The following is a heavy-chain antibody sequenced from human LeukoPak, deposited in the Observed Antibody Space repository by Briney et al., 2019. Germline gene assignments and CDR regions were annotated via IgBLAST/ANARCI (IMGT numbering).Heavy chain of an antibody. J-gene: IGHJ6*03. CDR2: INPNTAGT. Sequence: ASVKVSCKASGYTFTGYYFHWVRQAPGQGLEWMGWINPNTAGTNYAQKFLGRVTLTWDTSISTAYMELNRLTSDDTAVYYRATSAGDYRAGHYYYMGVWGKGTSVTVSS. CDR1: GYTFTGYY. CDR3: ATSAGDYRAGHYYYMGV. V-gene: IGHV1-2*02. D-gene: IGHD4-11*01.